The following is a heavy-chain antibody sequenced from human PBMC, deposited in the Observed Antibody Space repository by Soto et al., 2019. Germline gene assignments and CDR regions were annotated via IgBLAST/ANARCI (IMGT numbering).Heavy chain of an antibody. D-gene: IGHD3-22*01. CDR2: IVVGSGNT. V-gene: IGHV1-58*01. CDR1: GFTFTSSA. CDR3: AAARYYDSSGYYYVGGGSRWFDP. Sequence: SVKVSCKASGFTFTSSAVQWVRQARGQRLEWIGWIVVGSGNTNYAQKFQERVTITRDMSTSTAYMELSSLRSEDTAVYYCAAARYYDSSGYYYVGGGSRWFDPWGQGTLVTVSS. J-gene: IGHJ5*02.